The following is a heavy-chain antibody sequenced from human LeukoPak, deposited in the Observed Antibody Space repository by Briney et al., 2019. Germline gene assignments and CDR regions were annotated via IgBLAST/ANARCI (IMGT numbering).Heavy chain of an antibody. Sequence: GGSLRLACAASGFTFSSYSMNWVRQAPGKGLEWISSISSSSSYIYYADSVKGRFTISRDNAKNSLYLQMNSLRAEDTAVYYCARGSSGIAVAGPDYWGRGTLVTVSS. CDR1: GFTFSSYS. V-gene: IGHV3-21*01. CDR2: ISSSSSYI. J-gene: IGHJ4*02. CDR3: ARGSSGIAVAGPDY. D-gene: IGHD6-19*01.